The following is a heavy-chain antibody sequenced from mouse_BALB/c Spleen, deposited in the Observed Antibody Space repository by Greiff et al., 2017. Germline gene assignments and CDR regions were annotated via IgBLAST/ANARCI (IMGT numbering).Heavy chain of an antibody. V-gene: IGHV5-12-2*01. CDR3: ARQGDYDEGFAY. Sequence: EVQVVESGGGLVQPGGSLKLSCAASGFTFSSYTMSWVRQTPEKRLEWVAYISNGGGSTYYPDTVKGRFTISRDNAKNTLYLQMSSLKSEDTAMYYCARQGDYDEGFAYWGQGTQVTVSA. CDR1: GFTFSSYT. D-gene: IGHD2-4*01. J-gene: IGHJ3*01. CDR2: ISNGGGST.